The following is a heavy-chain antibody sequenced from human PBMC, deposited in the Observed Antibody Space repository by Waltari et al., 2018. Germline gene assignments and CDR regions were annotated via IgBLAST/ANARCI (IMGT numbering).Heavy chain of an antibody. D-gene: IGHD3-10*01. Sequence: QVQLVQSGAEVKKPGSSVQVSCKASGGTFSSYALSWVRQAPGQGLEWMGRINPNSGGTNYAQKFQGRVTMTRDTSISTAYMELSRLRSDDTAVYYCARDSMVQGVIDYWGQGTLVTVSS. CDR2: INPNSGGT. J-gene: IGHJ4*02. V-gene: IGHV1-2*02. CDR1: GGTFSSYA. CDR3: ARDSMVQGVIDY.